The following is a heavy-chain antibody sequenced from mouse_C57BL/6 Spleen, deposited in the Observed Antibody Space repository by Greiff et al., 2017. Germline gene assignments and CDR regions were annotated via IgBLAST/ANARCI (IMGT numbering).Heavy chain of an antibody. V-gene: IGHV1-80*01. D-gene: IGHD2-4*01. J-gene: IGHJ2*01. Sequence: QVQLKQSGAELVKPGASVKISCKASGYAFSSYWMNWVKQRPGKGLEWIGQIYPGDGDTNYNGKFKGKATLTADKSSSTAYMQLSSLTSEDSAVYFCARRAYDYDGGFDYWGQGTTLTVSS. CDR1: GYAFSSYW. CDR2: IYPGDGDT. CDR3: ARRAYDYDGGFDY.